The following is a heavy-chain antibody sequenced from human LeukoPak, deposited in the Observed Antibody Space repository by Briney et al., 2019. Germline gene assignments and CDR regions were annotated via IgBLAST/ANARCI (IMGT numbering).Heavy chain of an antibody. CDR3: ARQKGYGDYVFDF. CDR1: GYSFTNYW. V-gene: IGHV5-51*01. D-gene: IGHD4-17*01. J-gene: IGHJ4*02. CDR2: IYPGDSDT. Sequence: GESLKISCNGSGYSFTNYWIAWVRQMPGKGLEWMGIIYPGDSDTRYSPSFQGQVTISADKSITTASLQWSSLKASDTAMYYCARQKGYGDYVFDFWGQGTLVTVSS.